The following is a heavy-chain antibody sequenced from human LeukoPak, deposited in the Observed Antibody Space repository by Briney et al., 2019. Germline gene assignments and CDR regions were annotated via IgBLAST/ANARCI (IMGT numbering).Heavy chain of an antibody. D-gene: IGHD3-3*02. V-gene: IGHV4-34*01. J-gene: IGHJ3*02. CDR2: INHSRGT. CDR3: ARGLSTYFSDAFDI. Sequence: SETLSLTCAVYGGFVSGYYWSWIRQPPGEGLEWIGQINHSRGTNYTPSLKSRVTISVDTSKTQFSLKLSSVTAAETAVYYCARGLSTYFSDAFDIWGQGTMVTVSS. CDR1: GGFVSGYY.